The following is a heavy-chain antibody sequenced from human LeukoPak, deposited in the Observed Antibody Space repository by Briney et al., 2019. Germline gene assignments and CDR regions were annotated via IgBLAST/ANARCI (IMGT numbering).Heavy chain of an antibody. CDR2: ISYDGSNK. CDR1: EFTFSSYG. J-gene: IGHJ4*02. Sequence: PGESLRLSCVASEFTFSSYGMHWVRQAPGKGLEWVAVISYDGSNKYYADSVKGRFTISRDNSKNTLYLQMNSLRAEDTAVYYCARGRGGYIDYWGQGTLVTVSS. V-gene: IGHV3-30*19. D-gene: IGHD3-10*01. CDR3: ARGRGGYIDY.